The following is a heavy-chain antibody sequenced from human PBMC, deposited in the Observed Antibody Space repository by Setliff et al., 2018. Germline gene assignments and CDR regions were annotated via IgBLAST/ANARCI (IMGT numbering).Heavy chain of an antibody. CDR3: ARSGDYALKD. CDR2: IYYSGST. V-gene: IGHV4-59*01. D-gene: IGHD4-17*01. Sequence: PSETLSLTCTVSGGSISSYYWSWSRQPPGKGLEWIGYIYYSGSTKYNLSLKSRVTISVDTSKNQFSLIMTSVTAADTAVYYCARSGDYALKDWGQGTLVTVSS. J-gene: IGHJ4*02. CDR1: GGSISSYY.